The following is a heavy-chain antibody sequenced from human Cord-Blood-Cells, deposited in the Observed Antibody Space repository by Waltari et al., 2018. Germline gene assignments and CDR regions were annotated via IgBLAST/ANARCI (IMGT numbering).Heavy chain of an antibody. D-gene: IGHD3-10*01. Sequence: QVQLQQWGAGLLKPSETLSLTCAAYGGSFSGYYWSWIRQPPGKGLEWIGEINHSGRTNYDPSRKSRVTISVDTSKNQFSLKLSSVTAADTAVYYCANTYYYGSGSYDYWGQGTLVTVSS. CDR3: ANTYYYGSGSYDY. J-gene: IGHJ4*02. CDR2: INHSGRT. V-gene: IGHV4-34*01. CDR1: GGSFSGYY.